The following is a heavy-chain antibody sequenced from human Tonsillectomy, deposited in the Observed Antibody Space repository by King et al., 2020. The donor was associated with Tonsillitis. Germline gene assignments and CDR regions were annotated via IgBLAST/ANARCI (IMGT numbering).Heavy chain of an antibody. CDR2: IYYSGST. CDR3: AREAVEYYGSGSYYSWFDP. CDR1: GGSISSYY. Sequence: QLQESGPGLVKPSETLSLTCTVSGGSISSYYWSWLRQPPGKGLEWIGYIYYSGSTNYNPSLKSRVTISVDTSKNQFSLKLSSVTAADTAVYYCAREAVEYYGSGSYYSWFDPWGQGTLVTVSS. V-gene: IGHV4-59*01. J-gene: IGHJ5*02. D-gene: IGHD3-10*01.